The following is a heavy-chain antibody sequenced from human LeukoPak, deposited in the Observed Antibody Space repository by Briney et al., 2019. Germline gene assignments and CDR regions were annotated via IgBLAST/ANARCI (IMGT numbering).Heavy chain of an antibody. CDR2: ISSRSGTI. CDR3: ARDYDTTGRAFDI. V-gene: IGHV3-48*02. Sequence: GGSLRLSCAASGFTFSSYSMNWVRQAPGKGLEWVSYISSRSGTIHYADSVKGRFTISRDNAKNSMYLQMNSLRDEDTAVYYCARDYDTTGRAFDIWDQGTMVTVSS. J-gene: IGHJ3*02. D-gene: IGHD3-22*01. CDR1: GFTFSSYS.